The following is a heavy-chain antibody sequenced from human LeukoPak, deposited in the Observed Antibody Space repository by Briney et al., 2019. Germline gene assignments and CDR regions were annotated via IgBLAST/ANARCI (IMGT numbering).Heavy chain of an antibody. CDR3: ARECCYDILTGYYSLGHFDY. J-gene: IGHJ4*02. CDR1: GYTLSELS. Sequence: ASVKVSCKVSGYTLSELSMHWVRQAPGKGLEWMGGFDPEDGETIYAQKFQGRVTMTRDASTSTVYMELSSLRSEDTAVYYCARECCYDILTGYYSLGHFDYWGQGTLVTVSS. V-gene: IGHV1-24*01. D-gene: IGHD3-9*01. CDR2: FDPEDGET.